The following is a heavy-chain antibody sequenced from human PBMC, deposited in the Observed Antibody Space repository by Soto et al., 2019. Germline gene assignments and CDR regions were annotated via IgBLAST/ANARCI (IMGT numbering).Heavy chain of an antibody. Sequence: GGSLRLSCAASGFTFSSYAMSWVRQAPGKGLEWVSAISGSGGSTYYADSVKGRFTISRDNSKNTLYLQMNSLRAEDTAVYYCAKDLGCSSTSCHTGNPFGYWGQGTLVTVS. CDR2: ISGSGGST. V-gene: IGHV3-23*01. CDR3: AKDLGCSSTSCHTGNPFGY. J-gene: IGHJ4*02. CDR1: GFTFSSYA. D-gene: IGHD2-2*02.